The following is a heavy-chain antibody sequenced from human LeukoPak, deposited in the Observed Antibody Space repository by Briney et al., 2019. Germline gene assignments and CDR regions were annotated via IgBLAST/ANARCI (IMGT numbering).Heavy chain of an antibody. Sequence: PGGSLRLSCAASGFTFSNYWMHWVRQVPGKGLLWVARISDDGRSTKFADSVKGRFTISRDNAKNTLYLQTKSLRDEDTGVYYCTTGHPGNFDYWGRGTLVTVSS. V-gene: IGHV3-74*01. CDR2: ISDDGRST. J-gene: IGHJ4*02. CDR3: TTGHPGNFDY. CDR1: GFTFSNYW.